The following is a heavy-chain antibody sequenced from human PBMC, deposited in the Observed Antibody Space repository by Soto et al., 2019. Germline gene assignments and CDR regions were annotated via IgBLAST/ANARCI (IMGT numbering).Heavy chain of an antibody. Sequence: SETLSLTCTVSGGSISSYYWSWIRQPPGKGLEWIGYIFYSGSTNYNPSLKSRVTISVDTSKNQFSLKLSSVTAADTAVYYCARRYETCFDSWRQGTLVTVPQ. J-gene: IGHJ4*02. CDR3: ARRYETCFDS. CDR1: GGSISSYY. D-gene: IGHD2-2*01. V-gene: IGHV4-59*08. CDR2: IFYSGST.